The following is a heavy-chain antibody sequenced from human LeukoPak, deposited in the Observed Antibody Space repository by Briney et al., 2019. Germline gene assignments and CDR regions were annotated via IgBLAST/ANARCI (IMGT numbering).Heavy chain of an antibody. D-gene: IGHD5-18*01. Sequence: TGGSLRLSCAASGFTLSSYAVHWVRQAPGEGLEWLAVVSIDGNTKFYADSVKGRFTIPRDNFENTVSLQVNSLRAADTAVYYCAREVYSYGLGAFDYWGQGTLVTVSS. CDR2: VSIDGNTK. CDR1: GFTLSSYA. V-gene: IGHV3-30*04. CDR3: AREVYSYGLGAFDY. J-gene: IGHJ4*02.